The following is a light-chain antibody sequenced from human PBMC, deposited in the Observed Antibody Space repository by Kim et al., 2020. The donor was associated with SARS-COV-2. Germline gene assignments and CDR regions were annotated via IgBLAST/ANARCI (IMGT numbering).Light chain of an antibody. V-gene: IGKV3-20*01. Sequence: PGERATLSCRASQSFQSNYLAWYQQKPSQAPRVLIYSASSSAPGIPDRFTVSGSATDFTLSIIRFEPGDFAVYSCQQYGSSHTFGQGTKLYI. CDR1: QSFQSNY. CDR3: QQYGSSHT. CDR2: SAS. J-gene: IGKJ2*01.